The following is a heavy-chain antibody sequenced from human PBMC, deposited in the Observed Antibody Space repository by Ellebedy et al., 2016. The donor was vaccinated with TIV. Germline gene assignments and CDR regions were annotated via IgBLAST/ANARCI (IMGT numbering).Heavy chain of an antibody. V-gene: IGHV3-11*06. CDR1: GFTFSDYY. Sequence: GESLKISCGASGFTFSDYYMSWIRQSPGRGLEWLSYISPSSSYTNYADSVKGRFTISRDSAKNSLFLHMDRLRPDDTAVYFCARNNGGSFTGGFDIWGQGTRLTVSA. J-gene: IGHJ3*02. CDR3: ARNNGGSFTGGFDI. D-gene: IGHD1-26*01. CDR2: ISPSSSYT.